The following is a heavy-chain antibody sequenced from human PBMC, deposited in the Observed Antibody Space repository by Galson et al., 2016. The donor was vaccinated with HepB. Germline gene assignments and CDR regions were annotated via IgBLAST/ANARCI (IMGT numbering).Heavy chain of an antibody. CDR3: AQEVGWLRFAFGS. CDR1: AFTFSNYW. V-gene: IGHV3-48*01. Sequence: SLRLSCAASAFTFSNYWMYWVRQTPGKGLEWISYISSSRNTIDYADSVKGRFTISRDDAKNSLYLQMNNLSVGDTAIYHCAQEVGWLRFAFGSWGQGTLVTVSS. D-gene: IGHD5-12*01. J-gene: IGHJ5*01. CDR2: ISSSRNTI.